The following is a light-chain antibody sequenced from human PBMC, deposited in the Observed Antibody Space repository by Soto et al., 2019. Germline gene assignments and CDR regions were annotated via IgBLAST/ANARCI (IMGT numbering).Light chain of an antibody. J-gene: IGKJ1*01. Sequence: EVVMTQSPATLSLSPGESATLSCRASQSISSSLAWYQQKPGQAPRLLIYGASTRAAGIPDRFSGSGSETEFTLTISSLQAEDFAIYCCQQYNNWWTFGQGTKVEIK. V-gene: IGKV3-15*01. CDR1: QSISSS. CDR2: GAS. CDR3: QQYNNWWT.